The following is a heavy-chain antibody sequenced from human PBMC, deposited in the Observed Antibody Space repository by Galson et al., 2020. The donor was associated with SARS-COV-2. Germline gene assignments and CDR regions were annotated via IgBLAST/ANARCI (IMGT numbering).Heavy chain of an antibody. CDR2: INQDGSET. J-gene: IGHJ4*02. D-gene: IGHD1-26*01. CDR1: GFTFPNSW. CDR3: ARALGGDFDY. V-gene: IGHV3-7*01. Sequence: GGSLRLSCAASGFTFPNSWMSWVRQAPGKGLEWVAKINQDGSETYYGDSVKGRFTISRGNAKNSLYLQMNSLRAVDTAVYYCARALGGDFDYWGQGTLVTVSS.